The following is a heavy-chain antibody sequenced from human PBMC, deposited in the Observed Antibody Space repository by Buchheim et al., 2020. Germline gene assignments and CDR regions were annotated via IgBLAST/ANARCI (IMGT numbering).Heavy chain of an antibody. J-gene: IGHJ4*02. CDR1: GFTFSSYA. V-gene: IGHV3-23*01. CDR3: ARDQGSGGPKGVLDS. CDR2: ISGGGST. Sequence: EVQLLESGGGLVQPGGSLRLSCAASGFTFSSYAINWVRQAPGKGLEWVSAISGGGSTYYADSVKGRFTISRATSKNTLYLQMNNLRAEDTAIYYCARDQGSGGPKGVLDSWGQGTL. D-gene: IGHD3-16*01.